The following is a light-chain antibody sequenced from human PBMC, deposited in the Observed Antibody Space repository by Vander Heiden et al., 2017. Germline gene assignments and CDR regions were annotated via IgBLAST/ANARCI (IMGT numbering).Light chain of an antibody. CDR1: TGAVTSTYY. J-gene: IGLJ3*02. Sequence: QTVVTQEPSLTVSPGGTLTLTCASSTGAVTSTYYPNWFQQKPGQAPRALMYSTSNKYSWTPARFSGSLLGGKAALTVSSVQPEDEADYYCLLYHGGVVVFGGGTKLTVL. V-gene: IGLV7-43*01. CDR3: LLYHGGVVV. CDR2: STS.